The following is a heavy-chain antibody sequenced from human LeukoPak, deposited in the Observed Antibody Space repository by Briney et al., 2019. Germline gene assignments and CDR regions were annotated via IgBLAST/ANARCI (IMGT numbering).Heavy chain of an antibody. Sequence: SETLSLTCTVSGGSISSYYWSWIRQPPGKGLEWIGYIYYSGSTNYNPSLKSRVTISVDTSKNQFSLKLSSVTAADTAVYYCAVIPAAPHDAFDIWGQGTMVTVSS. CDR3: AVIPAAPHDAFDI. J-gene: IGHJ3*02. CDR2: IYYSGST. CDR1: GGSISSYY. V-gene: IGHV4-59*01. D-gene: IGHD2-2*01.